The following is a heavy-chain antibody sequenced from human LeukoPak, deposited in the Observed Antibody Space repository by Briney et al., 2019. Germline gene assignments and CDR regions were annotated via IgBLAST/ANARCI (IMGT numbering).Heavy chain of an antibody. Sequence: SETLSLTCTVSGGSISSYYWSWIRQPAGKAREWIGRIYSSGIINYNPSLKSRVTISLDNSKNQLSLKLSYVTAADTAVYYCARDTGKSGYPDYWGQGTLVTVSS. D-gene: IGHD3-3*01. J-gene: IGHJ4*02. V-gene: IGHV4-4*07. CDR1: GGSISSYY. CDR3: ARDTGKSGYPDY. CDR2: IYSSGII.